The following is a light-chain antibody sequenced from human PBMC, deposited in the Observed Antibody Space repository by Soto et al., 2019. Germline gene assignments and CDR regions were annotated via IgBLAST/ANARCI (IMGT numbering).Light chain of an antibody. CDR1: RDITDY. V-gene: IGKV1-33*01. Sequence: DTHMTQSPASLSASVGDRVAITCQASRDITDYLNWYQQKPGKAPKLLIYDASKLETGVPSRFSGSGSGTDFTLTITSLQPEDIATYYCQQSDNVPLTFGGGTKVDIK. J-gene: IGKJ4*01. CDR2: DAS. CDR3: QQSDNVPLT.